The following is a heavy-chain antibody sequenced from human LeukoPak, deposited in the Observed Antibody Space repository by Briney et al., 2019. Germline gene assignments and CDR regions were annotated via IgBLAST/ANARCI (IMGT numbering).Heavy chain of an antibody. Sequence: ASVKVSCKASGYTFTTYYLHWVRQAPGQGLEWMGTFKPNIRTSHQGLRLRGRVSMTGDMSTSTVYIELNRLTSEDTAVYYWVREKDGRTYDYWGQGTLVTDPS. J-gene: IGHJ4*01. CDR2: FKPNIRTS. D-gene: IGHD2-15*01. V-gene: IGHV1-46*01. CDR1: GYTFTTYY. CDR3: VREKDGRTYDY.